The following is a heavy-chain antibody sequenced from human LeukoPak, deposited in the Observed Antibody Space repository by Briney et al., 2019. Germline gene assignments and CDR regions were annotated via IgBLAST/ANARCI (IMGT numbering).Heavy chain of an antibody. V-gene: IGHV3-21*01. J-gene: IGHJ1*01. CDR1: GFSFSDYD. D-gene: IGHD3-16*01. Sequence: GGSLRLSCSASGFSFSDYDMNWVRQAPGKGLEWVSAISGRSSHIYYGESVKGRFTISRDNAKNSLYLQMDSLGVEDTAVYYCGRAFPPLRTSSAGDLWGQGTLVIVSS. CDR2: ISGRSSHI. CDR3: GRAFPPLRTSSAGDL.